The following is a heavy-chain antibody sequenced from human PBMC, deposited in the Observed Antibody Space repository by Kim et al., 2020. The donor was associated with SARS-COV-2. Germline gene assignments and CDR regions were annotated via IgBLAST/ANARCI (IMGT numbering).Heavy chain of an antibody. CDR1: GFTFSTSA. CDR2: IDAGGYTT. D-gene: IGHD3-22*01. J-gene: IGHJ4*02. V-gene: IGHV3-23*01. Sequence: GGSLRLSCAASGFTFSTSAMTWVRQAPGKGLEWVSVIDAGGYTTYYTDSVKGRFTVSRDNSKNTLYLQMNSLRAEDTAVYYCAKGGYYKDFDYGGQGTLGTVSS. CDR3: AKGGYYKDFDY.